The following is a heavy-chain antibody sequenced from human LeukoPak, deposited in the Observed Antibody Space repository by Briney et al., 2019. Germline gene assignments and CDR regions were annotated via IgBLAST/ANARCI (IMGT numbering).Heavy chain of an antibody. CDR1: GFTFDDYA. J-gene: IGHJ4*02. Sequence: GGSLRLSCAASGFTFDDYAMHWVRQAPGKGLEWVSCISCNSGNIVYADSVKGRFAISRDNTTNSLYLQMNSLRAEDTDLYYCAKDKHYDFWSGYYSFDYWGQGTLVTVSS. CDR2: ISCNSGNI. CDR3: AKDKHYDFWSGYYSFDY. D-gene: IGHD3-3*01. V-gene: IGHV3-9*01.